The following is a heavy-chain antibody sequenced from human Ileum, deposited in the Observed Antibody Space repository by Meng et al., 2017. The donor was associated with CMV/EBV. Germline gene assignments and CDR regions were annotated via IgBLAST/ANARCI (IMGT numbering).Heavy chain of an antibody. Sequence: GESLKISCAASGFIFSDYYMNWIRQAPGEGLEWISHISGSGNIIKYADSVKGRFTISRDNAKSSVYLQMNSLRDEDTALYYCARGGYGIYVMDVRGQGTTVTVSS. D-gene: IGHD2-15*01. CDR2: ISGSGNII. CDR3: ARGGYGIYVMDV. CDR1: GFIFSDYY. J-gene: IGHJ6*02. V-gene: IGHV3-11*01.